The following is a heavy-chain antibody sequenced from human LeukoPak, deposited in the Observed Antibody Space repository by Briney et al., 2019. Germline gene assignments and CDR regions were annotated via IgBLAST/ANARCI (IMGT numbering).Heavy chain of an antibody. CDR1: GFTLSGYS. J-gene: IGHJ6*02. CDR2: LGRTGEYK. D-gene: IGHD2-8*01. V-gene: IGHV3-23*01. Sequence: GGSLRLSCAASGFTLSGYSMSWVRPAPGRGLEWGAGLGRTGEYKYYADSVKGRFAISRDNSKDTVSIQMNSLRDEDSAIYYCVKDRPCDTCMPMDAWGQGTTVTVSS. CDR3: VKDRPCDTCMPMDA.